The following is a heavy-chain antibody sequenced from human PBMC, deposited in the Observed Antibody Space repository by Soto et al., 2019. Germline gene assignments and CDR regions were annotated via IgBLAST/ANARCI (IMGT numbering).Heavy chain of an antibody. CDR3: ARDLDFSIVCGTDDFWSGYSHFDD. CDR2: ISSSSSYI. Sequence: GGSMRLSCAASGFTFSSYSMNWVRQAPGKGLEWVSSISSSSSYIYYADSVKGRFTISRDNAKNSLYLQMNSLRAEDTAVYYCARDLDFSIVCGTDDFWSGYSHFDDWGQRTLVTVSS. J-gene: IGHJ4*02. D-gene: IGHD3-3*01. V-gene: IGHV3-21*01. CDR1: GFTFSSYS.